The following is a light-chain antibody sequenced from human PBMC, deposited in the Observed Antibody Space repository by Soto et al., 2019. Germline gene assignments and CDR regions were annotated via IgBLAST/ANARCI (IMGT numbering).Light chain of an antibody. CDR1: ESVRRN. Sequence: EMVMTQSPATLSVSPGERVTLSCRASESVRRNLAWYQQKPGQGPSLLIYCASTRATGVPDRFTGSGSGTDFTLTIRRLQSEDFGFYHWQHNWNWPPTFGPGTKVEIK. V-gene: IGKV3-15*01. CDR3: QHNWNWPPT. J-gene: IGKJ3*01. CDR2: CAS.